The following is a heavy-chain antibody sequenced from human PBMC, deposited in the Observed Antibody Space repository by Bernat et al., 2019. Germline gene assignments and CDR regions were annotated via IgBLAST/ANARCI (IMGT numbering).Heavy chain of an antibody. CDR2: IYYSGST. CDR1: GGSISSGGYY. CDR3: ARSYPVVTAAYYFDY. J-gene: IGHJ4*02. D-gene: IGHD4-23*01. Sequence: QVQLQESGPGLVKPSQTLSLTCTVSGGSISSGGYYWSWIRQHPGKGLEWIGYIYYSGSTYYNPSLKSRVTISVDTSKNQFSLKLSSVTAADTAVYYCARSYPVVTAAYYFDYWGQGTLVTVSS. V-gene: IGHV4-31*03.